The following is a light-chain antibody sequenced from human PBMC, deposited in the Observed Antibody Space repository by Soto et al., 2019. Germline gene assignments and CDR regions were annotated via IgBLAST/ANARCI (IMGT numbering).Light chain of an antibody. Sequence: DIQMTQSPSSVSASVGDRVTITCRAGRAISTWLAWYQQKPGKAPNLLIYLASSLQSGVPSRFSGSGSGTDFTLTITSLQPEDFATYYCQQANSLPYTFGQGTSLEI. CDR3: QQANSLPYT. CDR1: RAISTW. V-gene: IGKV1-12*01. J-gene: IGKJ2*01. CDR2: LAS.